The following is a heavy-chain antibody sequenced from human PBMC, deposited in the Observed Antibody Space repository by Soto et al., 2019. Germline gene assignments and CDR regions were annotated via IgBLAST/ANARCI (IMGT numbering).Heavy chain of an antibody. D-gene: IGHD4-4*01. J-gene: IGHJ6*03. CDR3: ASEDYTYYYHMDV. CDR2: ISYSGST. V-gene: IGHV4-39*01. Sequence: PSETLSLTCTFSGGSISSSSYYLGWIRQPPGKGLEWIGSISYSGSTYYNPSLKSRVTISVDTSKNQFSLKLSSVTAADTAVYYCASEDYTYYYHMDVSGKGTTVTVSS. CDR1: GGSISSSSYY.